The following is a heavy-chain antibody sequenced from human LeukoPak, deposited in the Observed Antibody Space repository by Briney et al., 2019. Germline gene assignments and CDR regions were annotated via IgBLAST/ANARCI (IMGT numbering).Heavy chain of an antibody. CDR3: ARDSGTTGEVKFDP. CDR1: GGSISSYY. J-gene: IGHJ5*02. D-gene: IGHD3-10*01. CDR2: IYSRGT. V-gene: IGHV4-4*07. Sequence: PSETLSLTCTVSGGSISSYYLSWIRQPAGKGLEWIGRIYSRGTTYNPSLKDRVTMSADTSRNHVSLTLDSVTAADTAVYYCARDSGTTGEVKFDPWGQGTLVTVSS.